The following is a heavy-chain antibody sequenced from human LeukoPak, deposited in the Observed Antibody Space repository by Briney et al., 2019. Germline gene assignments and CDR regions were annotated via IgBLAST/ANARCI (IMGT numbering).Heavy chain of an antibody. Sequence: GASGKVSCKASGGTFSSYAISWVRQAPGQGLEWMGGIIPIFGTAYYAQKFQGRVTITTDEPTSTAYMELSSLRSEDTAVYYCASQQWLVRGAGFDPWGQGTLVTVSS. CDR2: IIPIFGTA. D-gene: IGHD6-19*01. CDR3: ASQQWLVRGAGFDP. V-gene: IGHV1-69*05. CDR1: GGTFSSYA. J-gene: IGHJ5*02.